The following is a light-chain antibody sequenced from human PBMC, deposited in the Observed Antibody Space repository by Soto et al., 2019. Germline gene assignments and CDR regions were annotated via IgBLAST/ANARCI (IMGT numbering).Light chain of an antibody. Sequence: EIVLTQSPATLSLSPGERATLSCRASQSVSSYLAWYQQKPGQAPRLLIYDASNRATGIPARFSGSGSGADFTLNISSIEPEDFAGYYCQQRSNWPPATFGGGSQVDIK. CDR2: DAS. CDR1: QSVSSY. J-gene: IGKJ4*01. CDR3: QQRSNWPPAT. V-gene: IGKV3-11*01.